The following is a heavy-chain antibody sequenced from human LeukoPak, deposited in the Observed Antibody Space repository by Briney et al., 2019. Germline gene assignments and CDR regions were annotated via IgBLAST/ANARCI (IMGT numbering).Heavy chain of an antibody. V-gene: IGHV1-69*13. CDR2: IIPIFGTA. J-gene: IGHJ5*02. Sequence: ASVEVSCKASGGTFSSYAISWVRQAPGQGLEWMGGIIPIFGTANYAQKFQGRVTITADESTSTAYMELSSLRSEDTAVYYCARILYDIVVVPAAPGGWFDPWGQGTLVTVSS. CDR3: ARILYDIVVVPAAPGGWFDP. CDR1: GGTFSSYA. D-gene: IGHD2-2*01.